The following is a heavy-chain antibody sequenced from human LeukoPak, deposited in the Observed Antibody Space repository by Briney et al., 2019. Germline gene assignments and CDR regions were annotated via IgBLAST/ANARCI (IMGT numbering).Heavy chain of an antibody. CDR3: ARDLGYQSDAFDL. J-gene: IGHJ3*01. V-gene: IGHV1-18*01. Sequence: GASVKVSCKASGYTFASSGISWVRQAPGQGLEWLGWSSAYTDNTDYAQKLQGRVTMTTDTSTSTAFMEVRSLRSDDTAVYYCARDLGYQSDAFDLWGQGTLVTVSS. D-gene: IGHD3-16*02. CDR1: GYTFASSG. CDR2: SSAYTDNT.